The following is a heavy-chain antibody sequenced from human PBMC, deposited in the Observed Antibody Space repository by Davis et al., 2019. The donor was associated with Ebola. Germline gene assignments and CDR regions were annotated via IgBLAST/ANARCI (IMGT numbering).Heavy chain of an antibody. J-gene: IGHJ6*02. D-gene: IGHD3-10*01. CDR1: VFTFSAHG. V-gene: IGHV3-30*18. CDR2: ISYEGNKK. CDR3: AKAGGSGFAYSGMDV. Sequence: SLKISCAAPVFTFSAHGMHCVRHAPVEGLECVALISYEGNKKYSADSVEGRFTISRDNSKNTLSLEMNTLRAEDTAVYYCAKAGGSGFAYSGMDVWGQGTRVTVSS.